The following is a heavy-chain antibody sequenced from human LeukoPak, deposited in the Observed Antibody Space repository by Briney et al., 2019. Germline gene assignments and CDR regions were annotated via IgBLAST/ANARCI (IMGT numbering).Heavy chain of an antibody. D-gene: IGHD2-2*01. CDR3: ARAPTVLVGYCSSSSCQADY. J-gene: IGHJ4*02. Sequence: GGSLRLSCAASGFTFRSYSMNWVRQAPGKGLEWVSAIDPSSTYIYYADSVKGRFTISRDNAENSLYLQMNSLKVEDTAVYYCARAPTVLVGYCSSSSCQADYWGQGTLVTVSS. CDR1: GFTFRSYS. V-gene: IGHV3-21*01. CDR2: IDPSSTYI.